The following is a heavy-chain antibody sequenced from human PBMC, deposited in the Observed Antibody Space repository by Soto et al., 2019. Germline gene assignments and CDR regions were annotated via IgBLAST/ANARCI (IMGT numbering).Heavy chain of an antibody. CDR1: GFTFSSYS. D-gene: IGHD3-10*01. CDR3: AKDRSLRFRGAFDI. CDR2: ISSSSTYI. Sequence: GGSLRLSCAASGFTFSSYSMNWVRQAPGKGLEWVSSISSSSTYIYYADSVKGRFAISRDNAKNSLYMQMNSLRAEDTAVYYCAKDRSLRFRGAFDIWGQGTMVTVSS. V-gene: IGHV3-21*01. J-gene: IGHJ3*02.